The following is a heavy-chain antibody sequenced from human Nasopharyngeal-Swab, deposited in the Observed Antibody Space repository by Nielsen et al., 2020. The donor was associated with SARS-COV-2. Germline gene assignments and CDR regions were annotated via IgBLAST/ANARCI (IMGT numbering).Heavy chain of an antibody. Sequence: ASVKVSCKASGYTFTGYYMHWVRQAPGQGPEWMGWINPNSGGTNYAQKFQGRVTMTRDTSISTAYMELSRLRSDDTAVYYCAGVDSSRVYNWFDPWGQGTLVTVSS. D-gene: IGHD6-13*01. CDR1: GYTFTGYY. CDR3: AGVDSSRVYNWFDP. V-gene: IGHV1-2*02. CDR2: INPNSGGT. J-gene: IGHJ5*02.